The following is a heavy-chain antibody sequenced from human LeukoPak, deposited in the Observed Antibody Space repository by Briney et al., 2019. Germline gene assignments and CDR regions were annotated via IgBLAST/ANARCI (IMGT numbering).Heavy chain of an antibody. J-gene: IGHJ1*01. CDR2: INPSGGST. Sequence: ASVKVSCKASGYTFINYYMHWVRQAPGQGLEWMGIINPSGGSTSYAQKFQGRVTMTRDTSTSTVYMERSSLRSEDTAVYYCARDESTSILWWWGQGTLVTVSS. V-gene: IGHV1-46*01. CDR1: GYTFINYY. D-gene: IGHD2-21*01. CDR3: ARDESTSILWW.